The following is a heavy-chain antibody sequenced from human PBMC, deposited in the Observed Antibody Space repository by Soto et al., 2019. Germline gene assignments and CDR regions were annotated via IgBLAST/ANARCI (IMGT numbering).Heavy chain of an antibody. CDR2: INPNNGGT. CDR1: GYTFTDYY. Sequence: ASVKVSCKASGYTFTDYYMHWVRQAPGQGLEWMGWINPNNGGTSYAQKFEGWVTMTRDTSISTAYMEVRRLTSDGTAVYYCARGSPTTTPFDYWGQGTLVTVSS. CDR3: ARGSPTTTPFDY. J-gene: IGHJ4*02. V-gene: IGHV1-2*04. D-gene: IGHD1-1*01.